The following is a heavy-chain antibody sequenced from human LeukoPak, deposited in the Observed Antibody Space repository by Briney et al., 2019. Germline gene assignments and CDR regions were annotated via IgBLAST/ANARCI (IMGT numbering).Heavy chain of an antibody. CDR2: IIPIFGTA. V-gene: IGHV1-69*13. CDR3: ATAYDSSGAFDI. J-gene: IGHJ3*02. CDR1: GGTFSSYA. D-gene: IGHD5-12*01. Sequence: SVKVSCKASGGTFSSYAISWVRQAPGQGLEWMGGIIPIFGTADYAQKFQGRVTITADESTSTAYMELSSLRSEDTAVYYCATAYDSSGAFDIWGQGTMVTVSS.